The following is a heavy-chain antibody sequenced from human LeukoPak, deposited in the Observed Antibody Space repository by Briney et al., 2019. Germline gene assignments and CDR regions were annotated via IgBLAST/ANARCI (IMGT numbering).Heavy chain of an antibody. D-gene: IGHD3-3*01. CDR2: ISSSSSYI. Sequence: GGSLRLSCAASGFTLSGYSMNWVRQAPGKGLEWVSFISSSSSYIYYADSVKDRFTISRDNAKNSLYLQMNSLRAEDTAVYYCARDTAYYGFWSGYREHLDYWGQGTLVTVSS. J-gene: IGHJ4*02. V-gene: IGHV3-21*01. CDR3: ARDTAYYGFWSGYREHLDY. CDR1: GFTLSGYS.